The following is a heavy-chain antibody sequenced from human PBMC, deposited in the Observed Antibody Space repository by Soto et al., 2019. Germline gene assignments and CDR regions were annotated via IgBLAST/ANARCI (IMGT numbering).Heavy chain of an antibody. CDR2: IIPVFGTT. D-gene: IGHD2-21*01. J-gene: IGHJ4*02. V-gene: IGHV1-69*13. CDR1: GGLFSSFA. CDR3: ARGGGPYVWFNEF. Sequence: GASVKVSCKDSGGLFSSFAISWVRQAPGQGLEWLGGIIPVFGTTNYAEKFQVRVTITADESTNTAYMELSSLTSGDTAMYYCARGGGPYVWFNEFWGQGTLVTVS.